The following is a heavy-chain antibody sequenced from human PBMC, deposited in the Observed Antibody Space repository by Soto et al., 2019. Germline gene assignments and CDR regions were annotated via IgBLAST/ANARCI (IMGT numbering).Heavy chain of an antibody. J-gene: IGHJ5*02. Sequence: SETLSLTCTVSGASINDYYWSWIRQTPGKGLEWVGFMYYSETTKYNPSLKGRVNMSLDTSKNQVSLHLKSVTAADTAVYYCARANSSTWYKLEYKWFDPWGQGTQVTVSS. CDR2: MYYSETT. D-gene: IGHD6-13*01. CDR3: ARANSSTWYKLEYKWFDP. V-gene: IGHV4-59*01. CDR1: GASINDYY.